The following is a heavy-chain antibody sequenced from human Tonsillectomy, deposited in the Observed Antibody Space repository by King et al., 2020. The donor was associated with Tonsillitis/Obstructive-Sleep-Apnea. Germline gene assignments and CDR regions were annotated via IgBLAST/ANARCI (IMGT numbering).Heavy chain of an antibody. D-gene: IGHD5-18*01. CDR1: GFTFSNYA. Sequence: VQLVESGGGVVQPGRSLTLSCAASGFTFSNYAMHWVRQAPGKGLEWVAVISYDGSNKYYADSVKGRFTISRDNSKNTLYLQMNSLRAEDTAVYYRARESGIQLWSTPPDAFDIWGQGTMVTVSS. J-gene: IGHJ3*02. CDR3: ARESGIQLWSTPPDAFDI. CDR2: ISYDGSNK. V-gene: IGHV3-30-3*01.